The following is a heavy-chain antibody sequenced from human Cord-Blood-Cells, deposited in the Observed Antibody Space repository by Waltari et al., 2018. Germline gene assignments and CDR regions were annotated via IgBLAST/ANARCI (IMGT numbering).Heavy chain of an antibody. CDR1: GFTFSSYS. Sequence: EVQLVESGGGLVKPGGSLRLSCAASGFTFSSYSMNWVRQAPGKGLEWVSSIMRSSSYRYYADSVKGRLTISRDNAKNSLYLQMNSLRAEDTAVYYCARVAAAGFDPWGQGTLVTVSS. CDR3: ARVAAAGFDP. CDR2: IMRSSSYR. D-gene: IGHD6-13*01. V-gene: IGHV3-21*01. J-gene: IGHJ5*02.